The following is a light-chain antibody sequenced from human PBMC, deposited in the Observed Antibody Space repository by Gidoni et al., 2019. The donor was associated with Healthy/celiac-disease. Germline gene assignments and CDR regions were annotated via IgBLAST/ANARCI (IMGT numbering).Light chain of an antibody. J-gene: IGKJ5*01. CDR2: GAS. Sequence: IVLTQAPGTLSSSPGERATLSCRASQTVSNSYLAWYQQKRGQAPRLLIYGASSRATGIPYRFSGSGSGTDFTLTISRLEPDDFAVYYCQQYGSSLFGQGTRLEIK. CDR3: QQYGSSL. V-gene: IGKV3-20*01. CDR1: QTVSNSY.